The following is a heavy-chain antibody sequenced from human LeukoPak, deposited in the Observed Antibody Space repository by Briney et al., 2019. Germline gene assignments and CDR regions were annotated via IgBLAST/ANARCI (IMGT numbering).Heavy chain of an antibody. CDR1: GFILRSYA. CDR3: ARGPSGYHNT. J-gene: IGHJ4*02. Sequence: PGGSLRLSCVGSGFILRSYAMSWVRQAPGKGLQWVSSLGISGDYAWYADSVKGRFTISRDNSQNTLYLQMNSLRAEDTAVYYCARGPSGYHNTGGQGTLVTVSS. V-gene: IGHV3-23*01. CDR2: LGISGDYA. D-gene: IGHD5-12*01.